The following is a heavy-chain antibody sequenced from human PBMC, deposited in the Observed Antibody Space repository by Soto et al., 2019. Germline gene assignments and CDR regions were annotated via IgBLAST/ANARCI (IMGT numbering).Heavy chain of an antibody. D-gene: IGHD2-8*01. V-gene: IGHV1-69*12. CDR2: IIPIFGTA. J-gene: IGHJ4*02. CDR3: ARSHGEIVEMMFAPFDF. Sequence: QVQLVQSGADVKKPGSSMKVSCKASGDTFSTYAISWVRQAPGQGLEWMGGIIPIFGTANYAQKFQGRVTITADESTSTAYMELSSLRSEDTAIYYCARSHGEIVEMMFAPFDFWGQGTLVTVSS. CDR1: GDTFSTYA.